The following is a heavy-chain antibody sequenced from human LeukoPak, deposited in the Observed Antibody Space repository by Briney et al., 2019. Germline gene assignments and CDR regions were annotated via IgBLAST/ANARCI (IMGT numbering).Heavy chain of an antibody. CDR2: IYYSGST. J-gene: IGHJ4*02. Sequence: SETLSLTCTVSGGSISSSSYYWGWIRQPPGKGLEWIGSIYYSGSTNYNPSLKSRVTISVDTSKNQFSLKLSSVTAADTAVYYCASGDGYNFGFAYWGQGTLVTVSS. V-gene: IGHV4-39*07. CDR3: ASGDGYNFGFAY. CDR1: GGSISSSSYY. D-gene: IGHD5-24*01.